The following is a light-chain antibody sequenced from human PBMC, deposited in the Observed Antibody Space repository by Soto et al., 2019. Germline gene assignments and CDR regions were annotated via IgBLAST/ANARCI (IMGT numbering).Light chain of an antibody. CDR3: SSFAGNNNLV. Sequence: QSALTQPPSASGSPGQSVTISCTGTSSDVGGYNYVSWYQQHPGKASKLMISEVSKRPSGVPDRFSGSKSGNTASLTVSGLQDEDEADYYCSSFAGNNNLVFGGGTKLTVL. J-gene: IGLJ2*01. CDR1: SSDVGGYNY. V-gene: IGLV2-8*01. CDR2: EVS.